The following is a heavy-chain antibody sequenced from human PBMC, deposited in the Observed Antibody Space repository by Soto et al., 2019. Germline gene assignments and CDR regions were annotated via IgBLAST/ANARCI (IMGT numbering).Heavy chain of an antibody. Sequence: EVQLVESGGGLVQPGGSLRLSCAASGFTFSNYSMNWVRQAPGKGLEWVSYIRSSNSIIYYADSVKGRLSISRDNAKNSLYLQMNSLRDEDTAVYYCARSRGGPFDYWGQGTLVTVSS. D-gene: IGHD6-25*01. CDR1: GFTFSNYS. CDR3: ARSRGGPFDY. V-gene: IGHV3-48*02. J-gene: IGHJ4*02. CDR2: IRSSNSII.